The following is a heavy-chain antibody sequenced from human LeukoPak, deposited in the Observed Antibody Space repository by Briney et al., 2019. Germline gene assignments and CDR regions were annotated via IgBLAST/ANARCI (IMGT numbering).Heavy chain of an antibody. D-gene: IGHD6-13*01. CDR2: ISWNSGSI. CDR3: AKGQTYSSTSPLDY. V-gene: IGHV3-9*03. CDR1: GFTFDDYS. J-gene: IGHJ4*02. Sequence: GGSLRLSCAASGFTFDDYSMHWVRQAPGKGLEWVSGISWNSGSIVYADSVKGRFTISRDSAKTSLYPQMNSLRPEDMAFYYCAKGQTYSSTSPLDYWGQGTLVTVSS.